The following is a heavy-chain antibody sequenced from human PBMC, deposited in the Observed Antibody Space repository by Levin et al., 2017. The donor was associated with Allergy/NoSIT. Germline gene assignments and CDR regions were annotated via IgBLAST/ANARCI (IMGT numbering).Heavy chain of an antibody. CDR2: IRNKAHGGTT. CDR3: ARGGPPNYDYNWGSYRDGYFDY. J-gene: IGHJ4*02. Sequence: PGGSLILSCTGSGFTFGDYAMSWVRQAPGKGLEWVGFIRNKAHGGTTEYAASVKGRLTISRDDSKSIAYLQMNSLKTEDTAVYFCARGGPPNYDYNWGSYRDGYFDYWGQGTLVTVSS. D-gene: IGHD3-16*02. CDR1: GFTFGDYA. V-gene: IGHV3-49*04.